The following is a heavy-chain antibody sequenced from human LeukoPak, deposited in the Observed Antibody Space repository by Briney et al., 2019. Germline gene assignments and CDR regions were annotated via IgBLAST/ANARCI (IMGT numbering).Heavy chain of an antibody. CDR1: GYTFTSHF. CDR3: ARLIGYCSGGSCYNIRFDP. Sequence: ASVKVSCKASGYTFTSHFMHWVRQAPGQGLEWMGWISAYNGNTNYAQKLQGRVTMTTDTSTSTAYMELRSLRSDDTAVYYCARLIGYCSGGSCYNIRFDPWGQGTLVTVSS. D-gene: IGHD2-15*01. J-gene: IGHJ5*02. V-gene: IGHV1-18*04. CDR2: ISAYNGNT.